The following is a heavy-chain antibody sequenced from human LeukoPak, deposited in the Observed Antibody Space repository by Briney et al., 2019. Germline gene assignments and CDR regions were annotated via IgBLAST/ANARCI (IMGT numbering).Heavy chain of an antibody. V-gene: IGHV3-33*01. CDR1: GFTFSSYG. CDR3: ARGFRYYDGIDAFDI. J-gene: IGHJ3*02. Sequence: GGSLRLSGAASGFTFSSYGIHWVRQAPGKGLEWVAVIWYDGSSKYYADSVKGRFTISRDNSKNTLYLQVNSLRAEDTAVYYCARGFRYYDGIDAFDIWGQGTMVTVSS. D-gene: IGHD3-22*01. CDR2: IWYDGSSK.